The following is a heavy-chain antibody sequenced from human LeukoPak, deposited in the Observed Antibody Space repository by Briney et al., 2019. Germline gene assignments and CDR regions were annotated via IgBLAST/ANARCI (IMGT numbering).Heavy chain of an antibody. Sequence: GGSLRLSSEASGFTFRSYGMSWVREARGKGLEWGSSIINTGSTTYYGDAVKGRFTISRDNSDNILYLQMNSLRAEDSALYYCTKDRREGYPRDSYDVWAQGTAVTVSS. J-gene: IGHJ3*01. CDR3: TKDRREGYPRDSYDV. CDR1: GFTFRSYG. CDR2: IINTGSTT. D-gene: IGHD5-24*01. V-gene: IGHV3-23*01.